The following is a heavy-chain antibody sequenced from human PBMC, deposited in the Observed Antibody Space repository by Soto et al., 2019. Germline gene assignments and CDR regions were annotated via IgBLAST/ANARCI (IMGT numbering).Heavy chain of an antibody. CDR1: GGSFSGYY. Sequence: SETLSLTCAVYGGSFSGYYWSWIRQPPGKGLEWIGEINHSGSTNYNPSLKSRVTISVDTSKNQFSLKLSSVTAADTAVYYCARTYYYYGRGDYFDYWGQGTLVTVSS. J-gene: IGHJ4*02. CDR3: ARTYYYYGRGDYFDY. V-gene: IGHV4-34*01. D-gene: IGHD3-10*01. CDR2: INHSGST.